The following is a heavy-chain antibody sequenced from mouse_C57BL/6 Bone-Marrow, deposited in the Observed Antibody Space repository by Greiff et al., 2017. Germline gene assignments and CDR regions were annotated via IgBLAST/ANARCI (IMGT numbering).Heavy chain of an antibody. D-gene: IGHD1-2*01. CDR2: INPSNGGT. CDR1: GYTFTSYW. V-gene: IGHV1-53*01. Sequence: QVQLKQSGTELVKPGASVKLSCKASGYTFTSYWMHWVKQRPGQGLEWIGNINPSNGGTNYNEKFKSKATLTVDKSSSTAYMQLSSLTSEDSAVYYCARVRPLTYYFDYWGQGTTLTVSS. CDR3: ARVRPLTYYFDY. J-gene: IGHJ2*01.